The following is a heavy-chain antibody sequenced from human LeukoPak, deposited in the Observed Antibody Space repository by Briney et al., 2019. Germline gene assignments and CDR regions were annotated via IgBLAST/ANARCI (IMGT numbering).Heavy chain of an antibody. D-gene: IGHD3-16*01. CDR1: GGSISSYY. J-gene: IGHJ4*02. V-gene: IGHV4-59*01. Sequence: SGTLSLTCTVSGGSISSYYWSWIRQPPGKGLEWIGYIYYSGSTNYNPSLKSRVTISVDTSKNQSSLKLSSVTAADTAVYYCARTLYPYTAFDYWGQGTLVTVSS. CDR2: IYYSGST. CDR3: ARTLYPYTAFDY.